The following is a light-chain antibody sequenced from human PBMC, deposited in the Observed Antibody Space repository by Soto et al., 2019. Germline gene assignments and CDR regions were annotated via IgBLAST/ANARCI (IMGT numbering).Light chain of an antibody. J-gene: IGKJ1*01. CDR2: MGS. CDR3: MQAVQTPWT. Sequence: EIVMTQSPLSLPVTPGEPASISCRSSQSLLHSNGFNYLDWYLQKPGQSPKLLLYMGSNRASGVPDRYSGSGSGTDFTMRISRVEAEDVGIYYCMQAVQTPWTFGQGTKVEFK. V-gene: IGKV2-28*01. CDR1: QSLLHSNGFNY.